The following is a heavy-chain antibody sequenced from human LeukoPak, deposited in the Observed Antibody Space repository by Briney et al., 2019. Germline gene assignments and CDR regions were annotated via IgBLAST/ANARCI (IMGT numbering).Heavy chain of an antibody. Sequence: SETLSLTCTVSGGSISSSSYYWGWIRQPPGKGLEWIGRIYTSGSTNYNPSLKSRVTISVDTSKNQFSLKLSSVTAADTAVYYCARGLRGMVRGVTPHWFDPWGQGTLVTVSS. CDR2: IYTSGST. CDR3: ARGLRGMVRGVTPHWFDP. J-gene: IGHJ5*02. D-gene: IGHD3-10*01. CDR1: GGSISSSSYY. V-gene: IGHV4-61*02.